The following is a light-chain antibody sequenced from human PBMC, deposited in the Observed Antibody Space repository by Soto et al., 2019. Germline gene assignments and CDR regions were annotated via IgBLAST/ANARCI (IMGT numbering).Light chain of an antibody. CDR3: MQGTHWPIT. V-gene: IGKV2-30*02. CDR2: KVS. CDR1: QSLVHSDGIAY. Sequence: VVMPQSTLSLPVTLGQPASISCRSNQSLVHSDGIAYFSWFQQRPGRSPRRLIYKVSNRDSGVPARFSGSGSGTDFALKISRVEAEDVGVYYCMQGTHWPITFAQGTRLEIK. J-gene: IGKJ5*01.